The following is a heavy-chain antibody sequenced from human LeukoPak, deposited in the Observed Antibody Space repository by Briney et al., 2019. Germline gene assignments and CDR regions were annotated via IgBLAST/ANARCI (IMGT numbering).Heavy chain of an antibody. V-gene: IGHV4-59*01. CDR3: ARGPFDY. J-gene: IGHJ4*02. CDR1: GGSISSYY. CDR2: IYYSGST. Sequence: SETLSLTCTVSGGSISSYYWSWIRQPPGKGLEWIGYIYYSGSTNYNPSLKSRVTISVDTSKNQFSLKLSSATAADTAVYYCARGPFDYWGQGTLVTVSS.